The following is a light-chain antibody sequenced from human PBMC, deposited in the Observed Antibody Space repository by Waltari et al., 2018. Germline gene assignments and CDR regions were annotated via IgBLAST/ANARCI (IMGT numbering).Light chain of an antibody. CDR3: CSYASSGLYV. J-gene: IGLJ1*01. CDR2: DVS. CDR1: NSDVGDYNF. Sequence: QSALTQPASVSGSPGQSITISCTGTNSDVGDYNFVSWHQQHPGKAPELMIYDVSNRPSGVSDRFSGSKSGNTASLTISGLQAEDEADYYYCSYASSGLYVFGTGTKVTVL. V-gene: IGLV2-14*03.